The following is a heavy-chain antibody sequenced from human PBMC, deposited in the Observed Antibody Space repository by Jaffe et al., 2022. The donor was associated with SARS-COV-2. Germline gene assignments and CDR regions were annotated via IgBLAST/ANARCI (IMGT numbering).Heavy chain of an antibody. J-gene: IGHJ3*01. Sequence: EVQLVESGGGVVQPGGSLRLSCAASGFTFDDYAMHWVRQAPGKGLEWVSLISGDGGRRYFSDSMKGRFTISRDNSKNSLSLQMNGLRTEDTALYFCAKDVRGISASRGGGALDVWGQGTMVSVSS. D-gene: IGHD3-16*01. CDR2: ISGDGGRR. V-gene: IGHV3-43*02. CDR3: AKDVRGISASRGGGALDV. CDR1: GFTFDDYA.